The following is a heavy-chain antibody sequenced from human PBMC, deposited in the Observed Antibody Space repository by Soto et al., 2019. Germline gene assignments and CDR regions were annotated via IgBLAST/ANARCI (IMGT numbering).Heavy chain of an antibody. CDR3: ASPTPFLYSNSWSGAFDI. CDR2: MNPNSGNT. D-gene: IGHD6-13*01. Sequence: ASVKVSCKASGYTFTSYDINWVRQATGQGLEWMGWMNPNSGNTGYAQKFQGRVTMTRNTSISTAYMELSSLRSEDTAVYYCASPTPFLYSNSWSGAFDIWGQGTMVTVSS. J-gene: IGHJ3*02. CDR1: GYTFTSYD. V-gene: IGHV1-8*01.